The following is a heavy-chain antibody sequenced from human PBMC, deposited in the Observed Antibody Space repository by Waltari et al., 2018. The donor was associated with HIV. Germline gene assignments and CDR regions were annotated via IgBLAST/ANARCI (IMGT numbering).Heavy chain of an antibody. D-gene: IGHD3-3*01. J-gene: IGHJ5*02. CDR2: INAGNGNT. CDR3: ARVALIFGVIERFDP. V-gene: IGHV1-3*01. CDR1: GYTFTSYA. Sequence: QVQLVQSGAEVKKPGASVKVSCKASGYTFTSYAMHWVRQAPGQRLEWMGWINAGNGNTKYSQKFQGRVTITRDTSASTAYMELSSLRSEDTAVYYCARVALIFGVIERFDPWGQGTLVTVSS.